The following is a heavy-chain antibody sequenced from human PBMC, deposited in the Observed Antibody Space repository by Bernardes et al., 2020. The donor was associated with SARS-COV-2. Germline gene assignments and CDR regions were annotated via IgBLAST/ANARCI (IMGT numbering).Heavy chain of an antibody. D-gene: IGHD5-12*01. CDR1: GFTFSSYA. CDR3: AKDRDIVATSPTDY. V-gene: IGHV3-23*01. J-gene: IGHJ4*02. Sequence: GGSLRLSCAASGFTFSSYAMSWVRQAPGKGLEWVSAISGSGGSTYYADSVKGRFTISRDNSKNSLYLQMNSLRAEDTALYYCAKDRDIVATSPTDYWGQGTLVTVSS. CDR2: ISGSGGST.